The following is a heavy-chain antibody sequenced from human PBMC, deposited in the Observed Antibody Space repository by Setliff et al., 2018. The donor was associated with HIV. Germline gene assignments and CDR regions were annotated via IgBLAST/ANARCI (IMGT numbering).Heavy chain of an antibody. CDR3: AGSRGYFVQAD. J-gene: IGHJ4*02. CDR1: GFTFSSNW. CDR2: INTDGSSR. Sequence: LRLSCAASGFTFSSNWMHWVRQAPGKGLVWVSRINTDGSSRSYADSVKGRFTISRDNAKNTLYLEMNSLRAEDAAVYYCAGSRGYFVQADWGQGTLVTVSS. D-gene: IGHD1-1*01. V-gene: IGHV3-74*01.